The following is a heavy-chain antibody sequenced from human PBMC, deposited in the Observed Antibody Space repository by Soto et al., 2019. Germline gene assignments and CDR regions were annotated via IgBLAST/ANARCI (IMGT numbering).Heavy chain of an antibody. Sequence: GGSLRLSCAASGFTFSSYEMNWVRQAPGKGLEWVSYISSSGSTIYYADSVKGRFTISRDNAKNSLYLQMNSLRAEDTAVYYCARDISVAAAEEGFDYWGQGTLVTVSS. CDR3: ARDISVAAAEEGFDY. CDR1: GFTFSSYE. D-gene: IGHD6-13*01. CDR2: ISSSGSTI. J-gene: IGHJ4*02. V-gene: IGHV3-48*03.